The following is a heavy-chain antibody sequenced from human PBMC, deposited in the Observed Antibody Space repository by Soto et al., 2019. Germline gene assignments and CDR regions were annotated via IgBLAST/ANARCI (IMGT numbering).Heavy chain of an antibody. V-gene: IGHV3-11*06. Sequence: GGSLRLSCAASGFTFSDYYMSWIRQAPGKGLEWVSYISSSSSYTNYADSVKGRFTISRDNAKNSLYLQMNSLRAEDTAVYYCARAIDVIAAAGTGPNWFDPLGQGTLVTVSS. CDR3: ARAIDVIAAAGTGPNWFDP. CDR1: GFTFSDYY. CDR2: ISSSSSYT. D-gene: IGHD6-13*01. J-gene: IGHJ5*02.